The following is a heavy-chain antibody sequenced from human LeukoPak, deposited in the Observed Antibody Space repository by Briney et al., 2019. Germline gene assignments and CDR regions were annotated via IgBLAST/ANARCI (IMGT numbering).Heavy chain of an antibody. CDR2: LFDSVNT. CDR3: ATIKRGSIFGYFDF. D-gene: IGHD5-18*01. CDR1: GYSISSGYY. J-gene: IGHJ4*02. V-gene: IGHV4-61*01. Sequence: SETLSLTCTVSGYSISSGYYWSWIRQPPGKGLEWIAYLFDSVNTKDNPSLQSRLTLSADTSKNQFSLRLSSVTAADTAVYYCATIKRGSIFGYFDFWGQGIKVTVSS.